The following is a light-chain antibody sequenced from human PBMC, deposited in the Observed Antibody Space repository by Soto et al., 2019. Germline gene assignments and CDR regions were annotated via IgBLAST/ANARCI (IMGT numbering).Light chain of an antibody. CDR3: QQYGSSPRNT. J-gene: IGKJ5*01. CDR2: GAS. CDR1: QSVTSSY. V-gene: IGKV3-20*01. Sequence: IVLTQSPGTLSLSPGERVTLSCRASQSVTSSYIAWYQQKSGQAPRLLLYGASSRATGIPDRFRGSGSGTDFTLTISRLEPEDFAVYYCQQYGSSPRNTFGQGTRLEIK.